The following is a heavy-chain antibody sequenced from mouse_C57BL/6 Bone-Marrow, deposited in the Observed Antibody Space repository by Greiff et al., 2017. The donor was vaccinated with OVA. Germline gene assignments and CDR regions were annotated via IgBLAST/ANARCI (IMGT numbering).Heavy chain of an antibody. CDR1: GFSFNTYA. V-gene: IGHV10-1*01. D-gene: IGHD2-3*01. J-gene: IGHJ4*01. CDR3: VIDGYYLYAMDY. CDR2: IRSKSNNYAT. Sequence: EVQLVESGGGLVQPKGSLKLSCAASGFSFNTYAMNWVRQATGKGLEWVARIRSKSNNYATYYADSVKDRFTISREDSESMLYRQMNNVKTEDTAMYCCVIDGYYLYAMDYRGQGTSVTVSS.